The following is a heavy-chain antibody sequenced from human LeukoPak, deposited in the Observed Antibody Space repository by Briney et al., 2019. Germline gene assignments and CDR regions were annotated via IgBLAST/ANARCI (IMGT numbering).Heavy chain of an antibody. V-gene: IGHV1-69*01. CDR2: IIPIFGTA. Sequence: SVKVSCKASGGTFSSYAISWVRQAPGQGLEWMGGIIPIFGTANYAQKFQGRVTITADESTSTAYMELSSLRSEDTAVYYCARAWNIVVVPAAPWGFDPWGQGTLVTVSS. CDR1: GGTFSSYA. D-gene: IGHD2-2*01. J-gene: IGHJ5*02. CDR3: ARAWNIVVVPAAPWGFDP.